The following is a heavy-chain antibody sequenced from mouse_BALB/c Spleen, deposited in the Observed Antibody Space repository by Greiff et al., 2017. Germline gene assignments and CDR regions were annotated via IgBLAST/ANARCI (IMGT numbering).Heavy chain of an antibody. CDR3: ARGTSYYGNYCAMDY. J-gene: IGHJ4*01. V-gene: IGHV1-80*01. Sequence: LQESGAELVRPGSSVKISCKASGYAFSSYWMNWVKQRPGQGLEWIGQIYPGDGDTNYNGKFKGKATLTADKSSSTAYMQLSSLTSEDSAVYFCARGTSYYGNYCAMDYWGQGTSVTVSS. D-gene: IGHD2-10*01. CDR2: IYPGDGDT. CDR1: GYAFSSYW.